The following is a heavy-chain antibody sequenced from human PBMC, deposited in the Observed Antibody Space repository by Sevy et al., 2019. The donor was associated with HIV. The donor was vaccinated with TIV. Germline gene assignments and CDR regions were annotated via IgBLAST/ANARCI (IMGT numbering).Heavy chain of an antibody. D-gene: IGHD3-22*01. V-gene: IGHV3-21*05. CDR2: ISSRSSYI. CDR3: ARAVDYYDICGLHY. CDR1: GFIFSDYD. Sequence: GGSLRLSCAASGFIFSDYDMNWVRQAPGKGLEWISVISSRSSYIKYADSLKGRVTISRDNANNSLFLQWNSLRAEDTAVYYCARAVDYYDICGLHYWGQGALVTVSS. J-gene: IGHJ4*02.